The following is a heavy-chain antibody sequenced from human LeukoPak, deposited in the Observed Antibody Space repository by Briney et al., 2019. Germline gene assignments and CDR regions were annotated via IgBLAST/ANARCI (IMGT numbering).Heavy chain of an antibody. J-gene: IGHJ6*03. D-gene: IGHD3-10*01. CDR1: GYSISSGYY. CDR3: ARLLWKTAYYYMDV. CDR2: IYYSGST. Sequence: SETLSLTCAVSGYSISSGYYWGWIRQPPGKGLEWIGSIYYSGSTYYNPSLKSRVTISVDTSKNQFSLKLSSVTAADTAVYYCARLLWKTAYYYMDVWGKGTTVTVSS. V-gene: IGHV4-38-2*01.